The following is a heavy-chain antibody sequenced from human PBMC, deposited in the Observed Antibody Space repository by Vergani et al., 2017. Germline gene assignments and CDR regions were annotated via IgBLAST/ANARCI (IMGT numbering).Heavy chain of an antibody. V-gene: IGHV4-59*06. D-gene: IGHD4-23*01. CDR2: IYNSGST. J-gene: IGHJ3*02. CDR3: ASQDDHNGNPGAFDI. CDR1: GASVNSYY. Sequence: QVKLQESGPGLVKPSETLSLTCTVSGASVNSYYWSWIRQPPGKGLEWIGYIYNSGSTYYNPSLKSRVTISVDASKNQFSLKLSSVTAADTAVYYCASQDDHNGNPGAFDIWGQGTKVTVSS.